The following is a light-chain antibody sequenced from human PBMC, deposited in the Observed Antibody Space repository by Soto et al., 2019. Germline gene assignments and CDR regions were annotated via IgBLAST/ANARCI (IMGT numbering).Light chain of an antibody. V-gene: IGLV1-40*01. J-gene: IGLJ1*01. Sequence: QSVLTPPPSVSGAPGQRGTISYTGSSSNIGAGYHVHWYQQLPGTAPKLLISHNNNRPSGVPDRFSGSKSDSSASLAITGLQAEDEADYYCQSYDSSLSGYVFGTGTKVTVL. CDR2: HNN. CDR1: SSNIGAGYH. CDR3: QSYDSSLSGYV.